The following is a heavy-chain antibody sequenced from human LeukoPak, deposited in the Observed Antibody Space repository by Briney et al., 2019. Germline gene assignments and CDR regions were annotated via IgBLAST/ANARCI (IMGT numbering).Heavy chain of an antibody. D-gene: IGHD2-15*01. Sequence: PGGSLRLSCAASGFTFDDYATHWVRQAPGKGLEWVSGISWNSGSIGYADSVKGRFTISRDNAKNSLYLQMNSLRAEDTALYYCAKDETYCSGGSCSTTYFDYWGQGTLVTVSS. J-gene: IGHJ4*02. CDR2: ISWNSGSI. CDR3: AKDETYCSGGSCSTTYFDY. CDR1: GFTFDDYA. V-gene: IGHV3-9*01.